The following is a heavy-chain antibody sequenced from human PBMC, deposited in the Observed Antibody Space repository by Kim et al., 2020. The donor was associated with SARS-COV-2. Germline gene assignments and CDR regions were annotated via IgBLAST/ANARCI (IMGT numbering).Heavy chain of an antibody. CDR2: INPSGGST. D-gene: IGHD2-21*02. CDR1: GYTFTSYY. Sequence: ASVKVSCKASGYTFTSYYMHWVRQAPGQGLEWMGIINPSGGSTSYAQKFQGRVTMTRDTSTSTVYMELSSLRSEDTAVYYCARCSCGGDWNDAFDIWGQGTMVTVSS. J-gene: IGHJ3*02. V-gene: IGHV1-46*01. CDR3: ARCSCGGDWNDAFDI.